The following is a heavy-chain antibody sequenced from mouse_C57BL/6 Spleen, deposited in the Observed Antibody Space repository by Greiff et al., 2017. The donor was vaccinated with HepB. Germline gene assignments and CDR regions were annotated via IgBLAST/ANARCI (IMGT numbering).Heavy chain of an antibody. V-gene: IGHV2-9-1*01. Sequence: VQLVESGPGLVAPSQSLSITCTVSGFSFTSYAISWVRQPPGKGLEWLGVIWPGGGTNYNSALNSRLSISQDNAKSQVFLKMNSLQTDDTARYYCARKDDDGSGYFDVWGTGTTVTVSS. D-gene: IGHD2-4*01. CDR2: IWPGGGT. CDR3: ARKDDDGSGYFDV. J-gene: IGHJ1*03. CDR1: GFSFTSYA.